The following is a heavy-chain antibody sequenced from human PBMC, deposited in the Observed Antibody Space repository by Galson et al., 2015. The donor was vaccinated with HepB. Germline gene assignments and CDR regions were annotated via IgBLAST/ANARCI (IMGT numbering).Heavy chain of an antibody. J-gene: IGHJ5*02. CDR1: GYTFTSYD. V-gene: IGHV1-8*01. CDR3: ARGARGPAYDFWSGYWVWFDP. CDR2: MNPNSGNT. D-gene: IGHD3-3*01. Sequence: SVKVSCKASGYTFTSYDINWVRQATGQGLEWMGWMNPNSGNTGYAQKFQGRVTMTRNTSISTAYMELSSLRSEDTAVYYCARGARGPAYDFWSGYWVWFDPWGQGTLVTVSS.